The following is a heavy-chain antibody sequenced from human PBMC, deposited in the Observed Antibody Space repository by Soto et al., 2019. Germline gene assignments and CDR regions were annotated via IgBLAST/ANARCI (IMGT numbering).Heavy chain of an antibody. CDR1: GGTFSSYA. CDR3: ARMPPPGYCSGGSCREYYYGMDV. V-gene: IGHV1-69*01. CDR2: IIPIFGTA. Sequence: QVQLVQSGAEVKKPVSSVKVSCKASGGTFSSYAISWVRQAPGQGLEWMGGIIPIFGTANYAQKFQGRVTITADESTSTAYMELSSLRSEDTAVYYCARMPPPGYCSGGSCREYYYGMDVWGQGTTVTVSS. J-gene: IGHJ6*02. D-gene: IGHD2-15*01.